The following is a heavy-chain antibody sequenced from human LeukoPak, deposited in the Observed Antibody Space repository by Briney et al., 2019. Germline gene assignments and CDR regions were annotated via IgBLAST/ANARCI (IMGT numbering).Heavy chain of an antibody. CDR3: ARDSRRVTKAFDI. CDR1: GGSISSGGYY. CDR2: IYYSGST. D-gene: IGHD2-21*02. Sequence: SQTLSLTCTVSGGSISSGGYYWSWIRQHPGKGLEWIGNIYYSGSTYYNPSLKSRVTISVDTSKNQFSLKLSSVTAADTAVYYCARDSRRVTKAFDIWGQGTMVTVSS. J-gene: IGHJ3*02. V-gene: IGHV4-31*03.